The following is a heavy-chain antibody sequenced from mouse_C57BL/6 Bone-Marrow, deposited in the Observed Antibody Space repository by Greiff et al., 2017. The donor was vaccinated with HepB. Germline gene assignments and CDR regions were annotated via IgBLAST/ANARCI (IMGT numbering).Heavy chain of an antibody. Sequence: EVKLVESGGGLVQPKGSLKLSCAASGFSFNTYAMNWVRQAPGKGLEWVARIRSKSNNYATYYADSVKDRFTISRDDSESMLYLQMNNLKTEDTAMYYCVRLGTFEFAYWGQGTLVTVSA. CDR2: IRSKSNNYAT. CDR3: VRLGTFEFAY. CDR1: GFSFNTYA. D-gene: IGHD4-1*01. J-gene: IGHJ3*01. V-gene: IGHV10-1*01.